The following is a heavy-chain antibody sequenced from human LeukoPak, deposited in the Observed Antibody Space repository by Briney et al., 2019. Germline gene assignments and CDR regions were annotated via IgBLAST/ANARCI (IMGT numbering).Heavy chain of an antibody. D-gene: IGHD6-6*01. V-gene: IGHV3-23*01. Sequence: ETLSLTCTVSGGSITRSSYYWGWIRQAPGKGLEWVSGISGSGGNTYYADSVKGRFTISRDNSKNTLYLQMFSLRADDTAVYYCVKGLPMSSSEIYWGQGTLVTVSS. CDR3: VKGLPMSSSEIY. CDR2: ISGSGGNT. J-gene: IGHJ4*02. CDR1: GGSITRSSYY.